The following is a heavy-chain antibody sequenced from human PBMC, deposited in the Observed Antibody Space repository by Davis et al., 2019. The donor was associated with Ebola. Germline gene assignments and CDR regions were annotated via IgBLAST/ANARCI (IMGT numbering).Heavy chain of an antibody. D-gene: IGHD3-3*01. Sequence: AASVKVSCKASGYTFTNYGISWVRQAPGQGLEWVGWIGVYNGKTDYAPKFKGRVDMTADFSTNTVHMELRSLRSDDTAVYYCARVGDPRFHAMDVWGKGTTVTVSP. V-gene: IGHV1-18*01. CDR2: IGVYNGKT. CDR3: ARVGDPRFHAMDV. J-gene: IGHJ6*04. CDR1: GYTFTNYG.